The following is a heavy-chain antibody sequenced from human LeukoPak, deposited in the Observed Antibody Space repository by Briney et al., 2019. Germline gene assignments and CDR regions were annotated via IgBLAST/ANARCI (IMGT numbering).Heavy chain of an antibody. V-gene: IGHV4-31*03. J-gene: IGHJ6*02. CDR2: IYYSGST. CDR3: ARAPGYCSSTSCFYYYYYGMDV. CDR1: GGSISSGGYY. Sequence: PSETLSLTCTVSGGSISSGGYYWGWSRQHQGRGLEWIEYIYYSGSTYYNPSHKSRVTISVDTSKNQFSLKLSSVTAADTAVYYCARAPGYCSSTSCFYYYYYGMDVWGQGTTVTVSS. D-gene: IGHD2-2*01.